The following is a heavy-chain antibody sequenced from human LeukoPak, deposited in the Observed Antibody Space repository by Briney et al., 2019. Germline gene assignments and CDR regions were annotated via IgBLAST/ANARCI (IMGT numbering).Heavy chain of an antibody. CDR3: ASDTGYGSETAYWYFDL. CDR2: RKEDGSGK. Sequence: GGSLRLSCVVYGFTFSNYWMSWVRQAPGKGQGWVANRKEDGSGKYYVDSVKSRFTISRDNAKNSLYLQMNSLRVEDTAVYYCASDTGYGSETAYWYFDLWGRGTPVTVSS. V-gene: IGHV3-7*01. CDR1: GFTFSNYW. D-gene: IGHD3-10*01. J-gene: IGHJ2*01.